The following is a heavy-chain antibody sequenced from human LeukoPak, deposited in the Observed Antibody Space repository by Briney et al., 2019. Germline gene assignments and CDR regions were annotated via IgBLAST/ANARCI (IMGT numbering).Heavy chain of an antibody. CDR3: ATPLDYYDTSDSHQGGD. J-gene: IGHJ4*02. CDR2: INSDGSIT. Sequence: GGSLRLSCAASGFTFTTYWMHWVRQAPGKGLVWVSHINSDGSITSYADSVKGRFTISRDNAKNTLYLQMNSLRAEDTAVYYCATPLDYYDTSDSHQGGDWGQGTLVTVSS. CDR1: GFTFTTYW. V-gene: IGHV3-74*01. D-gene: IGHD3-22*01.